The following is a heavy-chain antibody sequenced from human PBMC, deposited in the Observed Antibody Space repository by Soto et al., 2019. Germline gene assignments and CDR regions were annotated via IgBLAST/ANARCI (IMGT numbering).Heavy chain of an antibody. CDR2: ISYDGSNK. D-gene: IGHD6-19*01. J-gene: IGHJ4*02. CDR1: GFTFSSYG. CDR3: AKDRGSDTKGGFDY. V-gene: IGHV3-30*18. Sequence: PGGSLRLSCAASGFTFSSYGMHWVRQAPGKGLEWVAVISYDGSNKYYADSVKGRFTISRDNSKNTLYLQMNSLRAEDTAVYYCAKDRGSDTKGGFDYWGQGTLVTAPQ.